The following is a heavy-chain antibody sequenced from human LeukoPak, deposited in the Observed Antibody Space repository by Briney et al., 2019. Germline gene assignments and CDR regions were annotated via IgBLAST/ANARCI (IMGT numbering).Heavy chain of an antibody. V-gene: IGHV4-31*03. CDR1: GGSISSGGYY. D-gene: IGHD6-19*01. Sequence: PSETLSLTCTVSGGSISSGGYYWSWIRQHPGKGLEWIGYIYYSGSTYYNPSLKSRVTISVDTSKNQFSLKLSSVTAADTAIYYCARAVSGRFDYWGQGTLVTVSS. CDR2: IYYSGST. J-gene: IGHJ4*02. CDR3: ARAVSGRFDY.